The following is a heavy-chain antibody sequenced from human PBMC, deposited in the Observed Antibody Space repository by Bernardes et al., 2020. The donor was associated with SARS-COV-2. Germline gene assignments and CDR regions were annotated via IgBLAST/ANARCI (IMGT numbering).Heavy chain of an antibody. Sequence: SQTLSLTCAISGDSLSSNSAAWNWIRQSPSRGLEWLGRTYYRSKWYTDYAVSVKSRITINTDTSKNQFSLQLNSVTPEDTAVYYCGRGGYGGAAVQTWGQGTLVTVSS. CDR1: GDSLSSNSAA. CDR3: GRGGYGGAAVQT. V-gene: IGHV6-1*01. J-gene: IGHJ4*02. CDR2: TYYRSKWYT. D-gene: IGHD5-12*01.